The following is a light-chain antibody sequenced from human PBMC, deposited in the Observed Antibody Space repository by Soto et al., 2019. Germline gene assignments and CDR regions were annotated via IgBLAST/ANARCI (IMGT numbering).Light chain of an antibody. J-gene: IGLJ1*01. CDR3: SSYTSSSTYV. Sequence: QSVLTQPPSVSGAPGQRVTISCTGSSSNIGAGYDVPWYQQLPGTAPKLLIYDISNRPSGVPDRFSGSKSGNTASLTISGLQAEDEADYYCSSYTSSSTYVFGTGNKVTVL. V-gene: IGLV1-40*01. CDR1: SSNIGAGYD. CDR2: DIS.